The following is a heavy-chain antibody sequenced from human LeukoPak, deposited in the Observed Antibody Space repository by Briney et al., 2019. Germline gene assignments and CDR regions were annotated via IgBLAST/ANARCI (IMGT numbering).Heavy chain of an antibody. CDR1: GFAVSSNY. J-gene: IGHJ4*02. V-gene: IGHV3-53*01. CDR2: LYPDGRT. D-gene: IGHD3-10*01. Sequence: GGPLRLSCAASGFAVSSNYMNWVRQAPGKGLEWVSVLYPDGRTYYADSVKGQFTISRDVSKNTLFLQMTSLRAEDTAVYYCAKAKGWYGEGYFDYWGQGTLVTVSS. CDR3: AKAKGWYGEGYFDY.